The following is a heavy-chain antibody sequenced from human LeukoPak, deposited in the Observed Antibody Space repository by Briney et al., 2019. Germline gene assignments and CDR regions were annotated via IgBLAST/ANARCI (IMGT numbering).Heavy chain of an antibody. CDR2: ISSSGSTI. D-gene: IGHD3-10*01. J-gene: IGHJ6*02. CDR1: GFTFDDYG. CDR3: ARYYGSAPNRYYYYYGMDV. Sequence: PGGSLRLSCAASGFTFDDYGMSWIRQAPGKGLEWVSYISSSGSTIYYADSVKGRFTISRDNAKNSLYLQMNSLRAEDTAAYYCARYYGSAPNRYYYYYGMDVWGQGTTVTVSS. V-gene: IGHV3-11*01.